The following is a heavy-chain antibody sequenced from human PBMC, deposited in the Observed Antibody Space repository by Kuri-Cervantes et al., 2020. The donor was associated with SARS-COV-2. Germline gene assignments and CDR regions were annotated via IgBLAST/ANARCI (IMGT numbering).Heavy chain of an antibody. J-gene: IGHJ4*02. Sequence: SQNLSLTCAVYGGSFSGYYWSWIRQPPGKGLEWIGEINHSGSTNYNPSLKSRVTISVDTSKNQFSLKLSSVTAADTAVHYCARGASHLNYWGQGTLVTVSS. V-gene: IGHV4-34*01. CDR1: GGSFSGYY. CDR3: ARGASHLNY. CDR2: INHSGST.